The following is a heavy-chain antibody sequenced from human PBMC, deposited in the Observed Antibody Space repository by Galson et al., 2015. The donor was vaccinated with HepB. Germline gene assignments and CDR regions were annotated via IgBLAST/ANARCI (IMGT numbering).Heavy chain of an antibody. Sequence: SVKVSCKASGYTFTSYGISWVRQAPGQGLEWMGWISAYNGNTNYAQKLQGRVTMTTDTSTSTAYMELRSLRSDDTAVYYCARDLGDKWKNYGEVGFDYWGQGTLVTVSS. J-gene: IGHJ4*02. CDR2: ISAYNGNT. D-gene: IGHD4-17*01. CDR3: ARDLGDKWKNYGEVGFDY. V-gene: IGHV1-18*01. CDR1: GYTFTSYG.